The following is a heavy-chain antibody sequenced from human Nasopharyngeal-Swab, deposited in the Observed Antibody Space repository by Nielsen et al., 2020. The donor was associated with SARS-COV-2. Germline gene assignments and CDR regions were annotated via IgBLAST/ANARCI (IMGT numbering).Heavy chain of an antibody. Sequence: GESLKISCVASGFIFSSYSINWVRQAPGKGLEWVSYISSGGDTIYYSDSVKGRFTISRDNAKNSLYLQMNSLRAEDTAVYYCAKYLGSGSYQAFCDYWGHGTLVTVSS. CDR2: ISSGGDTI. CDR3: AKYLGSGSYQAFCDY. J-gene: IGHJ4*01. D-gene: IGHD1-26*01. CDR1: GFIFSSYS. V-gene: IGHV3-48*01.